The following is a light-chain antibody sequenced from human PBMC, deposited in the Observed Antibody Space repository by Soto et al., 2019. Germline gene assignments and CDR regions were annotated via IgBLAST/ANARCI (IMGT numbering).Light chain of an antibody. CDR2: GAS. CDR3: QQYWSSPPT. V-gene: IGKV3-20*01. Sequence: IVLTQSPGTLSLSPGERTTLSCRASQSISRYLAWYQQKPGQGPRLLIYGASSRATGTPDRFSGSGSGADFTLTINSLEPEGFALYYRQQYWSSPPTFGQGTKVEIK. J-gene: IGKJ1*01. CDR1: QSISRY.